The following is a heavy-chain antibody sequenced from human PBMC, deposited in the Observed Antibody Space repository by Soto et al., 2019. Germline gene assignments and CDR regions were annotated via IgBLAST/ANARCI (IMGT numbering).Heavy chain of an antibody. CDR2: TNYSGST. J-gene: IGHJ4*02. CDR1: GESLRDYY. CDR3: ARGGGGYDYVWGSYRPFDF. V-gene: IGHV4-34*01. D-gene: IGHD3-16*02. Sequence: QVQLQQWGAGLLKPSETLSLTCAVYGESLRDYYWSWIRQPPGKGLEWIGETNYSGSTNYRPSLKSRVSKAVDTSKTQFSRRVTSVTAADTAVYYCARGGGGYDYVWGSYRPFDFWGQGPLVTVSS.